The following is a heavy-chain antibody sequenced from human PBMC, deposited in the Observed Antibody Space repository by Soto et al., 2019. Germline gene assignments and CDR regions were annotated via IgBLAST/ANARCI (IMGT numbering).Heavy chain of an antibody. V-gene: IGHV1-46*01. CDR3: ARYDYNGYYFDY. D-gene: IGHD4-4*01. J-gene: IGHJ4*02. CDR2: INPSGGST. Sequence: HVQLVQSGAEVKKPGASVRVSCKASGYTFSNYYMHWVRQAPGQGHEWMGIINPSGGSTTYAQKFQGRVTMTRDTSTSTVYMELSSLRSEDTAVYYCARYDYNGYYFDYWAQGTLVTVSS. CDR1: GYTFSNYY.